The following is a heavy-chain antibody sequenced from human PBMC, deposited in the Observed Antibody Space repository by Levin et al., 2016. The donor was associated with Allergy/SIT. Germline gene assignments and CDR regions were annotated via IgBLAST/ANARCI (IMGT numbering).Heavy chain of an antibody. CDR3: ARHWPDTDMDLNYDYGMDV. V-gene: IGHV1-69*10. CDR1: GGTFSSYG. CDR2: IIPILGIV. Sequence: SVKVSCKASGGTFSSYGISWVRQAPGQGLEWMGAIIPILGIVNYAQKFQGTVTLTADRSTSTAYMEMSSLRSEDSAVYYCARHWPDTDMDLNYDYGMDVWGQGTTVTVS. J-gene: IGHJ6*02. D-gene: IGHD5-18*01.